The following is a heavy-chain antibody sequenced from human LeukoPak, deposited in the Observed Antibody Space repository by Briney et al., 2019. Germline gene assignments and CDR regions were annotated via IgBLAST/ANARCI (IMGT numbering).Heavy chain of an antibody. J-gene: IGHJ4*02. Sequence: SETLPLTCAVYGGSFSGYYWSWIRQPPGKGLEWIGEINHSGSTNYNPSLKSRVTISVDTSKNQFSLKLSSVTAADTAVYYCARGPHYGDYGGDYWGQGTLVTVSS. CDR1: GGSFSGYY. D-gene: IGHD4-17*01. CDR2: INHSGST. CDR3: ARGPHYGDYGGDY. V-gene: IGHV4-34*01.